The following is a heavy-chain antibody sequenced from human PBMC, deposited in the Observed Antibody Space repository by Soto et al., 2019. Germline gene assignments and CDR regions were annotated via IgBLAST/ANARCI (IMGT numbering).Heavy chain of an antibody. V-gene: IGHV4-59*01. CDR1: GGSISSYY. J-gene: IGHJ5*02. CDR3: ARQLTGATGFDP. D-gene: IGHD1-1*01. Sequence: SETLSLTCTVSGGSISSYYWSWIRQPPGKGLEWIGYIYYSGSTNYNPSLKSRVTISVDTSKNQFSLKLSSVTAADTAVYYCARQLTGATGFDPWGRETLVTVSS. CDR2: IYYSGST.